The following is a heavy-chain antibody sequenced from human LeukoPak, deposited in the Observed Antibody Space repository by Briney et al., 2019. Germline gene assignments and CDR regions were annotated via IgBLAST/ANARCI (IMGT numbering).Heavy chain of an antibody. Sequence: GASVKVSCKASGGTFSSYAISWVRQAPGQGLEWMGGIIPIFGTANYAQKFQGRVTITADESTSTAYMELSSLRSEDTAVYYCAKEGYGSSWNADFDHWGQGTLVIVSS. CDR1: GGTFSSYA. J-gene: IGHJ4*02. D-gene: IGHD6-13*01. CDR3: AKEGYGSSWNADFDH. CDR2: IIPIFGTA. V-gene: IGHV1-69*01.